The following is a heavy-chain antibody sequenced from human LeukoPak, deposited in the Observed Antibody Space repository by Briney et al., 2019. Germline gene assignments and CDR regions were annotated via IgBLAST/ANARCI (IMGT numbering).Heavy chain of an antibody. CDR2: VSAYNGKT. J-gene: IGHJ4*02. Sequence: ASVKVSCKASGYTFTTSYINWVRQAPGQGLEWMGWVSAYNGKTSSAQKFQGRVTMTTDSSTNTAYMDLTSLRSDDTAVYYCARGGTYYPCIDYWGQGTQVTVSS. CDR1: GYTFTTSY. D-gene: IGHD1-26*01. CDR3: ARGGTYYPCIDY. V-gene: IGHV1-18*01.